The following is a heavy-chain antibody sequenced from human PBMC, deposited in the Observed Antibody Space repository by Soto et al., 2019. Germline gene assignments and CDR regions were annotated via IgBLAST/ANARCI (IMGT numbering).Heavy chain of an antibody. D-gene: IGHD3-22*01. J-gene: IGHJ6*02. V-gene: IGHV4-59*01. CDR1: GGSISSYY. Sequence: SSETLSLTCTVSGGSISSYYWSWIRQPPGKGLEWIGYIYYSGSTNYNPSLKSRVTITVDTSKNQFSLKLSSVTAADTAVYYCARDRYYYDSSGYYNNGMDYWGQGPMVTVSS. CDR3: ARDRYYYDSSGYYNNGMDY. CDR2: IYYSGST.